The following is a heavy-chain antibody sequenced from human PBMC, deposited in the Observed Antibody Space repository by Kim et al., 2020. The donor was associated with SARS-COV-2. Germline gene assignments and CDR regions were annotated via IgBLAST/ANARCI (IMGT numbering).Heavy chain of an antibody. CDR1: GFTFDDYA. J-gene: IGHJ3*02. V-gene: IGHV3-9*01. CDR3: AKDIWRTYYDILTGQPVAFDI. D-gene: IGHD3-9*01. CDR2: ISWNSGSI. Sequence: GGSLRLSCAASGFTFDDYAMHWVRQAPGKGLEWVSGISWNSGSIGYADSVKGRFTISRDNAKNSLYLQMNSLRAEDTALYYCAKDIWRTYYDILTGQPVAFDIWGQGTMVTVSS.